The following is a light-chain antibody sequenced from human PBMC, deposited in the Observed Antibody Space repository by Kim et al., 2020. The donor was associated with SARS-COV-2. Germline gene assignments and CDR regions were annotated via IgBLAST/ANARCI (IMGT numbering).Light chain of an antibody. V-gene: IGKV3-20*01. CDR1: QSVTSTY. J-gene: IGKJ2*01. CDR3: QQYGKSPRN. Sequence: LSPGERATLSCRASQSVTSTYLAWYQHKPGQAPRLLIYAASIRATGIPDRFSGSGSGTDFTLTISRLEPEDFALYYCQQYGKSPRNFGQGPSWRS. CDR2: AAS.